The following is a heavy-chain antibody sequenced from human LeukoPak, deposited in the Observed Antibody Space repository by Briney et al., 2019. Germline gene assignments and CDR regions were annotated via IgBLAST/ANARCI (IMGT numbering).Heavy chain of an antibody. Sequence: PSESLSLTCTVSGGSISSYYWSWIRQPPGKGLEWIGYIYYSGSTNYNPSLKSRVTISVDMSKNQFSLKLSSVTAADTAVYYCARTTEGGYTYDYFYYYYMDVWGKGTTVTISS. CDR2: IYYSGST. CDR3: ARTTEGGYTYDYFYYYYMDV. CDR1: GGSISSYY. D-gene: IGHD5-18*01. J-gene: IGHJ6*03. V-gene: IGHV4-59*01.